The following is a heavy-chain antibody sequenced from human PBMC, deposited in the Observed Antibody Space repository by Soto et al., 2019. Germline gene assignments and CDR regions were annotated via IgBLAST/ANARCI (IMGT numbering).Heavy chain of an antibody. CDR2: MRPSGGSA. J-gene: IGHJ6*02. D-gene: IGHD1-26*01. CDR1: GYTFTSYF. Sequence: QVQVVQSGAEVKKPGASVKVSCKSSGYTFTSYFMHWVRQAPGQGLEWMGIMRPSGGSATYAQKFQGRVTMTRDTATNPDYMDLSSLTSEDTAVYYCARGRGGSYGMDVWGQGTTVTVSS. V-gene: IGHV1-46*01. CDR3: ARGRGGSYGMDV.